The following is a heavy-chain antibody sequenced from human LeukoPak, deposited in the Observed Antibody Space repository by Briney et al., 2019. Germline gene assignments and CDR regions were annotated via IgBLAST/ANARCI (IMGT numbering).Heavy chain of an antibody. J-gene: IGHJ4*02. CDR3: AKPQLHSSGWYVFDY. V-gene: IGHV3-30*18. Sequence: GGSLRPSCAASGFTFSSYGMHWVRQAPGKGLEWVAVISYDGSNKYYADSVKGRFTISRDNSKNTLYLQMNSLRAEDTAVYYCAKPQLHSSGWYVFDYWGQGTLVTVSS. D-gene: IGHD6-19*01. CDR2: ISYDGSNK. CDR1: GFTFSSYG.